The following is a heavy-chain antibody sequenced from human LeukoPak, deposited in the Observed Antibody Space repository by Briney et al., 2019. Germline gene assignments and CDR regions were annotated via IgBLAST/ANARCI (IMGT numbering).Heavy chain of an antibody. V-gene: IGHV3-23*01. D-gene: IGHD2-2*01. CDR2: IIASRGSA. CDR3: AKRPPPEIVVVPVGQGDH. CDR1: AFTFSIYA. J-gene: IGHJ4*02. Sequence: GGSLSLSCAASAFTFSIYAVRWVRQAQGKGLGWVSAIIASRGSADEADSVNGRFTISRDNPKNALYLQINRLSGEYPSVYYCAKRPPPEIVVVPVGQGDHWGKGTLDTVFS.